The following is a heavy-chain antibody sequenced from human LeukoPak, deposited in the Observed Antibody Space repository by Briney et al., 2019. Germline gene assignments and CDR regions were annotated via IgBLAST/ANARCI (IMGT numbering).Heavy chain of an antibody. V-gene: IGHV1-2*02. CDR1: GYTFTGYY. CDR2: INPNSGGT. CDR3: ARNRGYSSGWYVY. Sequence: ASVKVSCKASGYTFTGYYMHWVRQAPGQGPEWMGWINPNSGGTNYAQKFQGRVTMTRDTSISTAYMELSRLRSDDTAVYYCARNRGYSSGWYVYWGQGTLVTVSS. D-gene: IGHD6-19*01. J-gene: IGHJ4*02.